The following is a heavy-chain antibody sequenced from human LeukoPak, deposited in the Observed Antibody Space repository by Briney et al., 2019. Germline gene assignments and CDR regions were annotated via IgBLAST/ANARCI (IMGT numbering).Heavy chain of an antibody. D-gene: IGHD3-22*01. J-gene: IGHJ6*02. CDR3: ASGGVVITDHSYYYYGMDV. Sequence: SVKVTCKASGGTFSSYAISWVRQAPGQGLEWMGRIIPIFGIANYAQKFQGRVTITADKSTSTAYMELSSLRSEHTAVYYCASGGVVITDHSYYYYGMDVWGQGTTVTVSS. CDR2: IIPIFGIA. CDR1: GGTFSSYA. V-gene: IGHV1-69*04.